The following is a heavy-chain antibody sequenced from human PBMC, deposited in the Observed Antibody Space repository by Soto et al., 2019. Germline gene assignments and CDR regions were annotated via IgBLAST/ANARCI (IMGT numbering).Heavy chain of an antibody. Sequence: ASLKLYCKASGYSFTSYAMHWGLHAHGQRLEWMGWINAGNGNTKYSQKFQGRVTITRDTSASTAYMELSSLRSEDTAVYYCARDLSEYSSSSHLFYYYYYGMDVWGQGTTVTVSS. V-gene: IGHV1-3*01. D-gene: IGHD6-6*01. CDR2: INAGNGNT. CDR1: GYSFTSYA. CDR3: ARDLSEYSSSSHLFYYYYYGMDV. J-gene: IGHJ6*02.